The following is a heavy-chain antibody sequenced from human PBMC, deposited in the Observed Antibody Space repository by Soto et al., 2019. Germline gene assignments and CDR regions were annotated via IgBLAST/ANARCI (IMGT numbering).Heavy chain of an antibody. J-gene: IGHJ5*02. CDR2: IKQDGSER. CDR3: ASARHIGP. D-gene: IGHD2-21*01. V-gene: IGHV3-7*01. CDR1: GFTFGNYW. Sequence: LRLSCAASGFTFGNYWMSWVRQAPGKGPEWVANIKQDGSERNYVDSVKGRSTISRDNAENSLYLQMNSLRVEDTGVYYCASARHIGPWGQGTLVTVLL.